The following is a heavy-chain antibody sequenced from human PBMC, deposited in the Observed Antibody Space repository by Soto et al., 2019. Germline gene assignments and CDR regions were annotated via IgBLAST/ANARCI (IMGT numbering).Heavy chain of an antibody. CDR2: AHHSGRT. CDR3: ARGVQQLVESWFDP. D-gene: IGHD6-13*01. V-gene: IGHV4-4*02. Sequence: SETLSLTCTVSGDSMTSSNWWNWVRQPPGKGLEWIGEAHHSGRTNYNPSLRSRVTISVDKSQNHFSLQLTSVTAADTAVYYCARGVQQLVESWFDPWGQGTLVTVSS. CDR1: GDSMTSSNW. J-gene: IGHJ5*02.